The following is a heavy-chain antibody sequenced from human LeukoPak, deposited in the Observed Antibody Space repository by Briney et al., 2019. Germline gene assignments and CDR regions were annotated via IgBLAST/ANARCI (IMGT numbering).Heavy chain of an antibody. CDR3: ATSKLQLFPFDY. J-gene: IGHJ4*02. Sequence: SETLSLTCTVSGGSISSYYWSWLRQPPGKGLEWIGNIYYRGGTNYNPSLKSRLTISVDTSKNQFSLKLSSVTAADTAVYYCATSKLQLFPFDYWGQGTLVTVSS. CDR1: GGSISSYY. D-gene: IGHD3-10*01. CDR2: IYYRGGT. V-gene: IGHV4-59*08.